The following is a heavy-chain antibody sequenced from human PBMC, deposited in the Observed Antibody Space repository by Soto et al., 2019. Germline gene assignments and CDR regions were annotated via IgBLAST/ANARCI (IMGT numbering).Heavy chain of an antibody. CDR3: ARDLGIGSGAFDI. CDR2: IYISGST. Sequence: QVQLQESGPGLVKPSETLSLTCKVSGDSISDYYWGWIRQSPGHGLEWIGYIYISGSTDSNPSLQSRATMSLDPSKNQFSLTLKSVTAADTAVYYCARDLGIGSGAFDIWGPGTVVTVSS. J-gene: IGHJ3*02. D-gene: IGHD2-2*03. V-gene: IGHV4-59*01. CDR1: GDSISDYY.